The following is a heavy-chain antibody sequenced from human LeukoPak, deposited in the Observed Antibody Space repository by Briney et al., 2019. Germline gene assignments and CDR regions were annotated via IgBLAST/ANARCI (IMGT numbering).Heavy chain of an antibody. CDR1: GGTFSSYA. CDR3: ARVEKQWPSVYYYYYGMDV. CDR2: IIPIFGTA. Sequence: SVKVSCKASGGTFSSYAISWVRQAPGQGLEWMGGIIPIFGTANYAQKFQGRVTITADESTSAAYMELSSLRSEDTAVYYCARVEKQWPSVYYYYYGMDVWGQGTTVTVSS. J-gene: IGHJ6*02. V-gene: IGHV1-69*13. D-gene: IGHD6-19*01.